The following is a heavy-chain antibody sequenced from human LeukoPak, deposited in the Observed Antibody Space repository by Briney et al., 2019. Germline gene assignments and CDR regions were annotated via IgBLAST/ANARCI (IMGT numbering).Heavy chain of an antibody. D-gene: IGHD4/OR15-4a*01. CDR2: IYYSGST. CDR1: GGSISSGDYY. J-gene: IGHJ2*01. V-gene: IGHV4-30-4*08. CDR3: AGASDALNWYFDI. Sequence: SETLSLTCTVSGGSISSGDYYWSWIRQPPGKGLEWIGYIYYSGSTYYNPSLKSRVTISVDTSKNQFSLKLSSVTAADTAVYYCAGASDALNWYFDIWGRGTLVTVSS.